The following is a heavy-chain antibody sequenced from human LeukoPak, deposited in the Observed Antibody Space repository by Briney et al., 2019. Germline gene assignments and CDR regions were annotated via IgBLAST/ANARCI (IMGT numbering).Heavy chain of an antibody. J-gene: IGHJ5*02. CDR2: ISGSGGST. D-gene: IGHD1-7*01. Sequence: GGSLRLSCTASGLTFSNYATTWVRQAPGKGLEWVSAISGSGGSTYYADSVKGRFTISRDNSKNTLYLQMNSLRAEDTAVYYCAKDRYNWNSAFDPWGQGTLVTVSS. CDR1: GLTFSNYA. CDR3: AKDRYNWNSAFDP. V-gene: IGHV3-23*01.